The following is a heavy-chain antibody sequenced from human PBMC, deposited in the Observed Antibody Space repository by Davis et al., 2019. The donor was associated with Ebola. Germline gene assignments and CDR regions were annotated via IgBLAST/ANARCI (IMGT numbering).Heavy chain of an antibody. Sequence: PGGSLRLSCAASGFTFSDYYMSWIRQAPGKGLEWVSYISSSSSTIYYADSVKGRFTISRDNAKNSLYLQMNSLRAEDTAVYYCARDATTVTSFYMDVWGKGTTVTVSS. V-gene: IGHV3-11*04. D-gene: IGHD4-17*01. CDR3: ARDATTVTSFYMDV. CDR2: ISSSSSTI. CDR1: GFTFSDYY. J-gene: IGHJ6*03.